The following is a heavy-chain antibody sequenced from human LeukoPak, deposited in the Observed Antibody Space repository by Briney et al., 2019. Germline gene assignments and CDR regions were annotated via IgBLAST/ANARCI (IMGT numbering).Heavy chain of an antibody. V-gene: IGHV3-43D*03. CDR1: GFTFDDYA. D-gene: IGHD3-10*01. Sequence: PGGSLRLSCAASGFTFDDYAMHWVRQAPGKGLEWVSLISWDGGSTYYADSVKGRFTISRDNSKNSLYLQMNSLRAEDTALYYCAKTPSYYYGSGSPNYYYYYMDVWGKGTTVTVSS. CDR3: AKTPSYYYGSGSPNYYYYYMDV. J-gene: IGHJ6*03. CDR2: ISWDGGST.